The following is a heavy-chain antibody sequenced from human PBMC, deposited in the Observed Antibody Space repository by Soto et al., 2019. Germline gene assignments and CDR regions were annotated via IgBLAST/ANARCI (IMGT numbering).Heavy chain of an antibody. D-gene: IGHD2-21*02. CDR1: GFTFSSYA. Sequence: GGSLRLSCSASGFTFSSYAMHWVRQAPGKGLEYASAISSNGGSTYYADSVKGRFTISRDNSKNTLYLQMSSLRAEDTAVYYCVKDGYCGGDCSSFDYWGQGTLVTVSS. CDR3: VKDGYCGGDCSSFDY. CDR2: ISSNGGST. J-gene: IGHJ4*02. V-gene: IGHV3-64D*06.